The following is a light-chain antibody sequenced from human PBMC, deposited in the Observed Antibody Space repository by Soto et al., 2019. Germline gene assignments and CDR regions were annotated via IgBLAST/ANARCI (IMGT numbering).Light chain of an antibody. Sequence: GMTNSPATRFISSGKEAPLLCRASQSLNRDLAWYHQKPGQAPRLLIYGASTRATGIPARFSGSGSGTEFTLTISSLQSEDFAVYYCQQYNNWPRTFGQGTKVDIK. CDR1: QSLNRD. J-gene: IGKJ1*01. V-gene: IGKV3-15*01. CDR2: GAS. CDR3: QQYNNWPRT.